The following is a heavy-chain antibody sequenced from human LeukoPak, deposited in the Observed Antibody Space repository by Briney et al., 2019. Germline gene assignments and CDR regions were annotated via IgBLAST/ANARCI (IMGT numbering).Heavy chain of an antibody. D-gene: IGHD3-10*01. CDR1: GGSVSSGSYY. J-gene: IGHJ5*02. Sequence: PSETLSLTCTVSGGSVSSGSYYWSWIRQPPGKGLEWIGYIYYSGSTYYNPSLKSRVTISVDTSKNQFSLKLSSVTAADTAVYYCARDRYGSGSYSWFDHWGQGTLVTVSS. CDR3: ARDRYGSGSYSWFDH. V-gene: IGHV4-61*01. CDR2: IYYSGST.